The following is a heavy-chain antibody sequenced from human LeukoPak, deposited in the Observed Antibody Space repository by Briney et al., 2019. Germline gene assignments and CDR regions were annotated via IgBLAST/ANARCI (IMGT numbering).Heavy chain of an antibody. CDR2: FDPGDGET. CDR1: GYTLTDLS. D-gene: IGHD3-22*01. CDR3: ATSSGYGFLFEY. J-gene: IGHJ4*02. Sequence: ASVKVSCKFSGYTLTDLSMHWVRQAPGKGLEWMGGFDPGDGETIYAQNFQGRVTMTEDTSTDTAYMEVRSLRSEDTAVYYCATSSGYGFLFEYWGQGTLVTVSS. V-gene: IGHV1-24*01.